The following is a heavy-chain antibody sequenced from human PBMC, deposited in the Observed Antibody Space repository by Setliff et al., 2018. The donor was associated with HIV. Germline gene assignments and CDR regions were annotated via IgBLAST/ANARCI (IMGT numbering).Heavy chain of an antibody. V-gene: IGHV4-34*01. Sequence: KTSETLSLTCAVYGGSFSGYYWSWIRQPPGKGLEWIGEINHSESTNYNPSLKSRVTISVDTSRNQFSLNLSSVTAADTAVYYCARSAYDSSGLPYWGQGTLVTVSS. D-gene: IGHD3-22*01. CDR2: INHSEST. J-gene: IGHJ4*02. CDR1: GGSFSGYY. CDR3: ARSAYDSSGLPY.